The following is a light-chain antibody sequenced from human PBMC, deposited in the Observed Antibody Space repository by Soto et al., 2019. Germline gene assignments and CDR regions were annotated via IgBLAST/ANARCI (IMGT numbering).Light chain of an antibody. CDR2: EVN. V-gene: IGLV2-8*01. J-gene: IGLJ2*01. CDR1: SSDVGGFNY. CDR3: SSYTDTTTVV. Sequence: QSVLTQPPSASGSPGQSVTISCTGTSSDVGGFNYVSWYQQHPGKDPKLMIFEVNKRPSGVPDRFSGSKSGNTASLTVSGLQAEDEADYYCSSYTDTTTVVFGGGTKVTVL.